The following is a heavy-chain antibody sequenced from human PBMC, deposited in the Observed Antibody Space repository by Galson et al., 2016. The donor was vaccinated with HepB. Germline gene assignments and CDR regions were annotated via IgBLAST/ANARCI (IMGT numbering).Heavy chain of an antibody. J-gene: IGHJ4*02. CDR2: ISRSGTTI. V-gene: IGHV3-11*01. Sequence: SLRLSCAASGFTFSDYYMNWIRQAPGKGLEYVSYISRSGTTIYYADSVKGRFTISRDNANNSLYLQMNSLRAEDTALYSCVRDRCPWYENFCRQGDYWGQGVLVTVSS. CDR1: GFTFSDYY. CDR3: VRDRCPWYENFCRQGDY. D-gene: IGHD3-3*01.